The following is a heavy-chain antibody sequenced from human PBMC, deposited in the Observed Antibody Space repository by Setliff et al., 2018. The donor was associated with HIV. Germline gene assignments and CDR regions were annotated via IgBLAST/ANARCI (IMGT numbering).Heavy chain of an antibody. J-gene: IGHJ6*02. CDR3: ARLGSGWSDSYYYAMDV. Sequence: WASVKVSCKASGHTFTSYDINWVRQATGQGLEWMGWMNPNSGNTGYAQKFQGRVTMTRNTSISTAYMELRSLRSDDTAAYFCARLGSGWSDSYYYAMDVWGQGTTVTVSS. CDR1: GHTFTSYD. CDR2: MNPNSGNT. D-gene: IGHD6-19*01. V-gene: IGHV1-8*01.